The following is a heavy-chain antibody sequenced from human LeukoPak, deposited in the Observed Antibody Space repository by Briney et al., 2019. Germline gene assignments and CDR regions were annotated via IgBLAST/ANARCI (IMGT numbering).Heavy chain of an antibody. CDR1: GGSFSGYY. D-gene: IGHD2-2*01. Sequence: SETLSLTCAVYGGSFSGYYWSWIRQPPGKGLEWIGEINHSGSTNYNPSLKSRVTISVDTSKNQFSLKLSSVTAADTAVYYCARGEWSVVVPAARQFDYWGQGTLVTVSS. CDR2: INHSGST. V-gene: IGHV4-34*01. J-gene: IGHJ4*02. CDR3: ARGEWSVVVPAARQFDY.